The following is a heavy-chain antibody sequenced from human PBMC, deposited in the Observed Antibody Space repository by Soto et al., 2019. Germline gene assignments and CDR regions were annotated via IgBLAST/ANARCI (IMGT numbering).Heavy chain of an antibody. D-gene: IGHD3-3*01. CDR3: AKRSGKGDTYYDFWSGYYEKQFDY. J-gene: IGHJ4*02. CDR1: GFTFSIYA. V-gene: IGHV3-23*01. CDR2: ISGSGGST. Sequence: PGGSLRLSCAASGFTFSIYAMSWVRQAPGKGLEWVSAISGSGGSTYYADSVKGRFTISRDNSKNTLYLQMNSLRAEDTAVYYCAKRSGKGDTYYDFWSGYYEKQFDYWGQGTLVTVSS.